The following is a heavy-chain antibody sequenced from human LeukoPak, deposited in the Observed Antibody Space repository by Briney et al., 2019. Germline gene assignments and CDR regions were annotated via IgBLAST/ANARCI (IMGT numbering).Heavy chain of an antibody. D-gene: IGHD3-22*01. CDR1: GFSFTDYY. Sequence: QPGGSLRLSCAASGFSFTDYYLDWVRQAPGKALEWVGRSRDIGHKYSTEYAASVKGRFTISRDDSTNSLHLQMNSLKTEDTAMYYCARATYYFNSNGFYRYYFDYWGQGILVTVSS. J-gene: IGHJ4*02. CDR3: ARATYYFNSNGFYRYYFDY. V-gene: IGHV3-72*01. CDR2: SRDIGHKYST.